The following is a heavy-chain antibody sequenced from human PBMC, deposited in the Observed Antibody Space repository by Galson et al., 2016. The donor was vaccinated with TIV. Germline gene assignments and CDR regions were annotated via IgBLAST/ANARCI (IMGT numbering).Heavy chain of an antibody. CDR1: GFTFQNYA. CDR2: INWNRGDI. CDR3: AKDRAGYYYAMDV. V-gene: IGHV3-9*01. Sequence: SLRLSCAASGFTFQNYAMHWVRQAPGKGLEWVSGINWNRGDINYADSVKGRFTISRDDAKKFVYLQMNRLRAEDTALYFCAKDRAGYYYAMDVWGKGTPVTVSS. J-gene: IGHJ6*04.